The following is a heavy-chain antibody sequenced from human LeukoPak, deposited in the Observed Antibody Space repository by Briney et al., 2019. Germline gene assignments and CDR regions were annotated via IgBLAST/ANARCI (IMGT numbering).Heavy chain of an antibody. Sequence: ASVKVSCKASGYTFTSYGISWVRQAPGQGLEWMGWISAYNGNTNYAQKLQGRVTMTTDTSTSTAYMELRSLRSDDTAVYYCARGPMGELSLYLPRLGEFDYWGQGTLVTVSS. CDR2: ISAYNGNT. V-gene: IGHV1-18*01. J-gene: IGHJ4*02. CDR3: ARGPMGELSLYLPRLGEFDY. D-gene: IGHD3-16*02. CDR1: GYTFTSYG.